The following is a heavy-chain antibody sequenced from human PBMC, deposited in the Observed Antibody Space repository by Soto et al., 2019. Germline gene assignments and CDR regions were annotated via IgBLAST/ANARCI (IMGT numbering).Heavy chain of an antibody. J-gene: IGHJ6*02. V-gene: IGHV5-10-1*01. CDR1: GYSFTSYW. D-gene: IGHD2-2*01. CDR3: ARLVVVVPAAMDQSGYYYYYGMDV. Sequence: PGESLKISCKSSGYSFTSYWISWVRQMPGKGLEQMGRIDPSDSYTNYSPSFQGHVTISADKSISTAYLQWSSLKASDTAMYYCARLVVVVPAAMDQSGYYYYYGMDVWGQGTTVTVSS. CDR2: IDPSDSYT.